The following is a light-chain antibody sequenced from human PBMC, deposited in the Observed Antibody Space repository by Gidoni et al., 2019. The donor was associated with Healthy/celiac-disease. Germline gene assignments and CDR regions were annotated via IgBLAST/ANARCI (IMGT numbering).Light chain of an antibody. J-gene: IGKJ4*01. Sequence: IVLPQSPATLSLSPGERATLSCRASQSASSYLAWYQQKTGQAPRLLIYDASNRDTGIPARFSGSGSGTDFTLTISSLEHEDFAVDYCQQRSNWRSLTFGGGTKVEIK. CDR3: QQRSNWRSLT. CDR1: QSASSY. CDR2: DAS. V-gene: IGKV3-11*01.